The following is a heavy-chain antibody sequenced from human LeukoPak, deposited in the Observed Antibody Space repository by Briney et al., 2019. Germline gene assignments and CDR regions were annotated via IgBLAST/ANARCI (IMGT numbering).Heavy chain of an antibody. J-gene: IGHJ4*02. Sequence: PGGSLRLSCAASGFTVSSNYMSWVRQAPGKGLEWGSVIYSGGSTYYADSVKGRFTISRDNSKNTLYLQMNSLRAEDTAVYYCARGGDSSGGSCYFDYWGQGTLVTVSS. CDR1: GFTVSSNY. V-gene: IGHV3-53*01. CDR3: ARGGDSSGGSCYFDY. CDR2: IYSGGST. D-gene: IGHD2-15*01.